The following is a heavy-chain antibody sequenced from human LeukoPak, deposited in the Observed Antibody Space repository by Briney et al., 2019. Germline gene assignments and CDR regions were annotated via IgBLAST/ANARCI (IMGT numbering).Heavy chain of an antibody. D-gene: IGHD2-2*01. CDR2: IIPIFGTA. CDR3: DGSQSSSSTSLTRYYYYYYMDV. V-gene: IGHV1-69*13. Sequence: SVKVSCKASGGTFSSYAISWVRQAPGQGLEWMGGIIPIFGTANYAQKFQGRVTITADESTSTAYMELSSLRSEDTAVYYCDGSQSSSSTSLTRYYYYYYMDVWGKGTTVTVSS. J-gene: IGHJ6*03. CDR1: GGTFSSYA.